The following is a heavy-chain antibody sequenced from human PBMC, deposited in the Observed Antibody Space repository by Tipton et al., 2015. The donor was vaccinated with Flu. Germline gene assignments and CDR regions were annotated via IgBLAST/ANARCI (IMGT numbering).Heavy chain of an antibody. V-gene: IGHV4-34*01. CDR1: GGSFSGDY. Sequence: TLSLTCAVYGGSFSGDYWSWIRQPPGKGLEWIGEINHSGSTNYNSSLKSRVIISVDTSKNQFSLKLSSVTAADTAVYYCARGGGSGWYRRAEYFQHWGQGTLVTVSS. CDR3: ARGGGSGWYRRAEYFQH. D-gene: IGHD6-19*01. J-gene: IGHJ1*01. CDR2: INHSGST.